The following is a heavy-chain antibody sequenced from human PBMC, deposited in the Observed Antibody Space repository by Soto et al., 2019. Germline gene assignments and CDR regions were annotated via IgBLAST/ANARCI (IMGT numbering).Heavy chain of an antibody. CDR1: GGSISSYY. V-gene: IGHV4-4*07. Sequence: PSETLSLTCTVSGGSISSYYWSWIRQPAGKGLEWIGRIYTSGSTNYNPSLKSRATMSVDTSKNQFSLKLSSVTAADTAVYYCARGRGYSGYLGERYYYYGMDVWGQGTTVTASS. J-gene: IGHJ6*02. CDR3: ARGRGYSGYLGERYYYYGMDV. CDR2: IYTSGST. D-gene: IGHD5-12*01.